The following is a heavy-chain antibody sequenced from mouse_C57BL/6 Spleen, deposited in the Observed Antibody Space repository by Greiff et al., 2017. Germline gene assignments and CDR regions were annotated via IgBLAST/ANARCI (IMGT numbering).Heavy chain of an antibody. J-gene: IGHJ4*01. Sequence: VQLQESGAELVRPGASVTLSCKASGYTFTDYEMHWVKQTPVHGLEWIGAIDPETGGTAYNQKFKGKAILTADKSSSTAYMELRSLTSEDSAVYYCTRSRSSYAMDYWGQGTSVTVSS. CDR1: GYTFTDYE. CDR2: IDPETGGT. D-gene: IGHD1-1*01. V-gene: IGHV1-15*01. CDR3: TRSRSSYAMDY.